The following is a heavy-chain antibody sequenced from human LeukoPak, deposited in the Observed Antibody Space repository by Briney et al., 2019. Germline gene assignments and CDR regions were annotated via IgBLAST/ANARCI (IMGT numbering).Heavy chain of an antibody. CDR1: GYTFTSYG. CDR3: TRAAYCGGDCYPQIDY. V-gene: IGHV1-18*01. Sequence: ASVKVSCKASGYTFTSYGISWVRQAPGQGLEWMGWISAYNGNTNYAQKLQGRVTMTTDTSTSTAYMELRSLGSDDTAVYYCTRAAYCGGDCYPQIDYWGQGTLVTVSS. D-gene: IGHD2-21*02. CDR2: ISAYNGNT. J-gene: IGHJ4*02.